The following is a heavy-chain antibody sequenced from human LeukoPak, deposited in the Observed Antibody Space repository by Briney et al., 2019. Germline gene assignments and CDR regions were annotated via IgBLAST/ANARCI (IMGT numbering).Heavy chain of an antibody. V-gene: IGHV1-8*01. Sequence: GASVKVSCKASGYTFTSYDINWVRQATGQGLEWMGWMNPNSGNTGYAQTFQGRVTMTRNTSISTAYMELSSLRSEDTAVYYCAREASVYDSSGYYDAFDIWGQGTMVTVSS. CDR1: GYTFTSYD. CDR3: AREASVYDSSGYYDAFDI. D-gene: IGHD3-22*01. CDR2: MNPNSGNT. J-gene: IGHJ3*02.